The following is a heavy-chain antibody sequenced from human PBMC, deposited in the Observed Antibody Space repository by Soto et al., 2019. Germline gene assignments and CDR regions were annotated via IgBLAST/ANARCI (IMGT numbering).Heavy chain of an antibody. CDR2: IYPGDSDT. CDR1: GYSFTSYW. Sequence: LGESLQISCQCSGYSFTSYWIVWVRQMTGKGLEWMGIIYPGDSDTRYSPSFQGQVTISADKSISTAYLQWSSLKASDTAMYYCATRYYDSSGYYLDAFDIWGQGTMVTVSS. D-gene: IGHD3-22*01. J-gene: IGHJ3*02. CDR3: ATRYYDSSGYYLDAFDI. V-gene: IGHV5-51*01.